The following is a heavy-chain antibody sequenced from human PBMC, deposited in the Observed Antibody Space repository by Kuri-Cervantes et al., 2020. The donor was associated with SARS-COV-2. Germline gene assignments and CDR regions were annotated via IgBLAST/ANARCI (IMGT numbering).Heavy chain of an antibody. D-gene: IGHD6-13*01. CDR1: GYSFTSYW. Sequence: GALRLSCKGSGYSFTSYWIGWVRQMPGKGLEWMGIIYPGDSDTRYSPSFQGQVTISADKSISTAYLQWSSLKASVTAMYYCARLGAAAGFDYWGQGTLVTDSS. V-gene: IGHV5-51*01. CDR2: IYPGDSDT. CDR3: ARLGAAAGFDY. J-gene: IGHJ4*02.